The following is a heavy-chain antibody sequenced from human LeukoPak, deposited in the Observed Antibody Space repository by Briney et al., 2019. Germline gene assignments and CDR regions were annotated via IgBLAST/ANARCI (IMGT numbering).Heavy chain of an antibody. CDR2: INHSGST. V-gene: IGHV4-34*01. CDR1: GGSFSGSY. J-gene: IGHJ3*02. D-gene: IGHD2-2*01. Sequence: SETLSLTGAVYGGSFSGSYWSWIRQPPGKGLEWIGEINHSGSTNHNPSLKSRVTISVDTSKNHFSLTLSSVTAADTAVYYCARVKYQLLYAFDIWGQGTMVTVSS. CDR3: ARVKYQLLYAFDI.